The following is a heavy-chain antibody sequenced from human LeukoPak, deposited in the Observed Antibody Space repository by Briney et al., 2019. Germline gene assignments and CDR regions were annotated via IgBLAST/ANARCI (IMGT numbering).Heavy chain of an antibody. D-gene: IGHD3-22*01. V-gene: IGHV3-7*01. CDR2: IKQDGSEK. CDR1: GFTFSSYW. Sequence: GGSLRLSCAASGFTFSSYWMSWVRQAPGKGLEWVGNIKQDGSEKYYVDSVKGRFTISRDNAKNSLYLQMNSLRAEDTAVYYCARDGDYYDSSGYDPWGQGTLVTVSS. CDR3: ARDGDYYDSSGYDP. J-gene: IGHJ5*02.